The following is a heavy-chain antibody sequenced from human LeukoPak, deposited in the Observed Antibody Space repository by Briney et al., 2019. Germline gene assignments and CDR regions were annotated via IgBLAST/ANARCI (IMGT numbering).Heavy chain of an antibody. CDR2: IYTSGST. J-gene: IGHJ6*03. D-gene: IGHD3-3*01. CDR3: ARDRSIFGVVPDYMDV. Sequence: SETLSLTCTVSGGSISSGSYYWSWIRQPAGKGLEWIGRIYTSGSTNYNPSLKSRVTISVDTSKNQFFLKLSSVTAADTAVYYCARDRSIFGVVPDYMDVWGKGTTVTVSS. V-gene: IGHV4-61*02. CDR1: GGSISSGSYY.